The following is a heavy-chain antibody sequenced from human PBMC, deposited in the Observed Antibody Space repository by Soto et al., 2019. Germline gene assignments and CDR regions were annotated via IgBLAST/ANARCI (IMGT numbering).Heavy chain of an antibody. CDR3: ARGRSINTNMDY. J-gene: IGHJ4*02. V-gene: IGHV3-21*01. CDR1: GFTFSTYS. CDR2: ISSSGGSL. D-gene: IGHD2-2*01. Sequence: EVQLVESGGGLVKPGGSLRLSCAASGFTFSTYSMNWVRQAPGKGLEWISSISSSGGSLYHAESVKGRFTISRDNAKNSLYLQMDSLRAEDTAVYYCARGRSINTNMDYWGQGTLVTVSS.